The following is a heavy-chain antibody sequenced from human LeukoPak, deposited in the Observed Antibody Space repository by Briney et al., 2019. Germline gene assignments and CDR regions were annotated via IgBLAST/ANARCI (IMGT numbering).Heavy chain of an antibody. CDR3: ARTMVRGVRGAFDI. CDR2: IYYSGST. Sequence: PSEPFSLTGTVSGGSISSYYWSWFGQPPGKGLEWIGYIYYSGSTNYNPSLKSRVTISVDTSKNQFSLKLSSVTAADTAVYYCARTMVRGVRGAFDIWGQGTMVTVSS. CDR1: GGSISSYY. V-gene: IGHV4-59*01. D-gene: IGHD3-10*01. J-gene: IGHJ3*02.